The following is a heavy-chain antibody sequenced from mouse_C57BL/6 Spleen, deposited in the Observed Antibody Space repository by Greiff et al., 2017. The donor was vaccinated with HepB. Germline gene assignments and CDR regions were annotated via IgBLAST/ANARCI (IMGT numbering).Heavy chain of an antibody. D-gene: IGHD2-1*01. Sequence: SGAELVRPGASVKLSCTASGFNIKDDYMHWVKQRPEQGLEWIGWIDPENGDTEYASKFQGKATITADTSSNTAYLQLSSLTSEDTAVYYCTTGGNYYYAMDYWGQGTSVTVSS. CDR3: TTGGNYYYAMDY. CDR1: GFNIKDDY. CDR2: IDPENGDT. V-gene: IGHV14-4*01. J-gene: IGHJ4*01.